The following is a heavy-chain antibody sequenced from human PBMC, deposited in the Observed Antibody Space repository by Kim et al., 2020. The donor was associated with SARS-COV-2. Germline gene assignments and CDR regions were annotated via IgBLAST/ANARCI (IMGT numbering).Heavy chain of an antibody. D-gene: IGHD2-15*01. V-gene: IGHV3-21*06. CDR2: ITGGRDI. CDR3: ARGEKDKSDFIGRF. Sequence: GGSLRLSCAASGFRFSDYSMNWVRQAPGKGLEWVSAITGGRDIYYADSVRGRVTISRDNARNTVDLQMNYLRADDTAVYYCARGEKDKSDFIGRFWGQ. J-gene: IGHJ1*01. CDR1: GFRFSDYS.